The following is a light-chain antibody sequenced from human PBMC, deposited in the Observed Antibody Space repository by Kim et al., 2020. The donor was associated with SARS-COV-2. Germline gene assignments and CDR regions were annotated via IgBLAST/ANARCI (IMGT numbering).Light chain of an antibody. CDR2: QDS. J-gene: IGLJ2*01. CDR1: KLGDKY. V-gene: IGLV3-1*01. Sequence: VSPGTTASITCSGDKLGDKYACWYQQKPGQSPVLVIYQDSKRPSGIPERFSGSNSGNTATLTISGTQAMDEADYYCQAWDSSTDVVFGGGTKLTVL. CDR3: QAWDSSTDVV.